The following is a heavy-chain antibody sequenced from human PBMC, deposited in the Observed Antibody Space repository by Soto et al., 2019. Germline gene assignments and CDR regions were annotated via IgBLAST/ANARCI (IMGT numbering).Heavy chain of an antibody. J-gene: IGHJ4*02. CDR2: INAGNGNT. D-gene: IGHD2-8*01. Sequence: ASVKVSCKASGYTFTSYAMHGVGQARLQRLDWMGCINAGNGNTKYSQKFQGRVTITRDTSASTAYMELSSLRSEDTAVYYCANKKIGHCTNGVCYPFDYWGQGTLVTVSS. CDR3: ANKKIGHCTNGVCYPFDY. CDR1: GYTFTSYA. V-gene: IGHV1-3*01.